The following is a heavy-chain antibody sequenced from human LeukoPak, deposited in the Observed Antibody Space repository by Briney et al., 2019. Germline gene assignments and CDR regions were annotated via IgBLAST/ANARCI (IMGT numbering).Heavy chain of an antibody. CDR3: AKCRNGYFGVVDDAFDI. Sequence: GGSLRLSCAASGFTFSSYAMSWVRQAPGKGLEWVSTASSSGEHTYYADSVKGRFTISRDKSKNTLFLLMDSLRGEDTAVCYCAKCRNGYFGVVDDAFDIWGQGTVVTVSS. J-gene: IGHJ3*02. CDR2: ASSSGEHT. CDR1: GFTFSSYA. D-gene: IGHD3-3*01. V-gene: IGHV3-23*01.